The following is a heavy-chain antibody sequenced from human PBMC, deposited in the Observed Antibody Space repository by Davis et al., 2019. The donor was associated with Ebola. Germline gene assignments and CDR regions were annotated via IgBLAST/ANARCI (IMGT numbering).Heavy chain of an antibody. CDR2: TYYYTSKWHN. Sequence: HSQTLSLTCAISGDSVSSGGWNWIRQSPSRGLEWLGRTYYYTSKWHNDYAVSVKSRINIKPDTSKNQLALQLNSLTPEDTAVYYCARGWLRTGFDSWGQGTLVTVSS. D-gene: IGHD5-12*01. CDR1: GDSVSSGG. V-gene: IGHV6-1*01. J-gene: IGHJ4*02. CDR3: ARGWLRTGFDS.